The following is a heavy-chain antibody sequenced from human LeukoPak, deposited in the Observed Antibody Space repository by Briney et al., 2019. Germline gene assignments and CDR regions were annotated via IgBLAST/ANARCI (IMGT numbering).Heavy chain of an antibody. CDR1: GFTFSSYA. CDR2: ISGSGGSK. Sequence: PGGALRLSCAASGFTFSSYAMNWVRQAPGKGLEGVSAISGSGGSKYYADSVKGRFTISRDNSKNTLYLQMNSLRAEDTAVYYCAKVSDGDYEAFDYWGQGTLVTVSS. D-gene: IGHD4-17*01. J-gene: IGHJ4*02. CDR3: AKVSDGDYEAFDY. V-gene: IGHV3-23*01.